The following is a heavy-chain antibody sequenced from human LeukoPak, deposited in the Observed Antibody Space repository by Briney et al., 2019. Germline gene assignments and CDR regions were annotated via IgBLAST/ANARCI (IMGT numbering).Heavy chain of an antibody. V-gene: IGHV4-39*07. CDR3: ARGSSSGTSGHDAFDI. CDR1: GGSISSSSYY. D-gene: IGHD5-12*01. Sequence: MASETLSLTCTVSGGSISSSSYYWGWIRQPPGKGLEWIGSIYYSGSTYYNPSLKSRVTISVDTSKNQFSLKLSSVTAADTAVYYCARGSSSGTSGHDAFDIWGQGTMVTVSS. J-gene: IGHJ3*02. CDR2: IYYSGST.